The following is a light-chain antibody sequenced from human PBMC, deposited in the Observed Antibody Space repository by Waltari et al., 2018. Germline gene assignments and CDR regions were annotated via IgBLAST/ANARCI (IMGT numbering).Light chain of an antibody. CDR2: DNN. Sequence: SYVLSPPPSVSVAPGQKAMITCGGNDIGRKSVHWDQQKPDQAPVLVVFDNNNRPSGIPERFSGSSSGNTATLTISSVDAGDEADYYCQVWDSNSDQQVFGTGTKVTAL. CDR3: QVWDSNSDQQV. CDR1: DIGRKS. J-gene: IGLJ1*01. V-gene: IGLV3-21*02.